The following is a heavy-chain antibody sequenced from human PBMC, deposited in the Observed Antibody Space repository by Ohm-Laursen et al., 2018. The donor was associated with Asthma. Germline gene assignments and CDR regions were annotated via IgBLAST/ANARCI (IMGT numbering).Heavy chain of an antibody. D-gene: IGHD6-19*01. CDR1: GGYIYNHW. CDR2: ISHSGGA. Sequence: TLSLTCALSGGYIYNHWWSWVRRPPGKGLEWIAEISHSGGASFNPSLTSRVTISLDKSKTHFSLELTSVTAADTAVYYCARSIGWYSLDLWGQGTLVTVSS. CDR3: ARSIGWYSLDL. J-gene: IGHJ4*02. V-gene: IGHV4-4*02.